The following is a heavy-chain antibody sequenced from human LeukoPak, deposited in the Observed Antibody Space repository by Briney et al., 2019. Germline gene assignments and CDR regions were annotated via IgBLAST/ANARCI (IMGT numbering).Heavy chain of an antibody. CDR1: GFTFSNYA. J-gene: IGHJ4*02. CDR3: ARGITIFGVVKMLFDY. Sequence: PGGSLRLSCAASGFTFSNYAMSWVRQAPGKGLEWVAVISYDGSNKYYADSVKGRFTISRDNSKNTLYLQMNSLRAEDTAVYYCARGITIFGVVKMLFDYWGQGTLVTVSS. CDR2: ISYDGSNK. D-gene: IGHD3-3*01. V-gene: IGHV3-30*01.